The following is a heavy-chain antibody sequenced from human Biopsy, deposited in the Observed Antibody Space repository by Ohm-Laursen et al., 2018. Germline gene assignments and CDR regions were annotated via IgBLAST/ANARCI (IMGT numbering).Heavy chain of an antibody. J-gene: IGHJ2*01. CDR3: ARDGKRWDYTTYFSWHFDL. Sequence: SLRLSCTASGFTFGSYGMHWVRQAPGKGLEWLAVITFDGSGEYYADSLQGRFTLSRDNHKNTVDLQMNTLRPEDAAVYFCARDGKRWDYTTYFSWHFDLWGRGTLVTVSS. D-gene: IGHD4-11*01. CDR1: GFTFGSYG. V-gene: IGHV3-30*03. CDR2: ITFDGSGE.